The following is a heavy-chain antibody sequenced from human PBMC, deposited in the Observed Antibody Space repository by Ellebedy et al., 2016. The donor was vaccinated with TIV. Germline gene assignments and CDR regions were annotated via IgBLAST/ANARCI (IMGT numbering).Heavy chain of an antibody. CDR3: ARAEADCSSTSCYPEKGFDP. CDR1: GGSISSSSYY. V-gene: IGHV4-39*07. CDR2: IYYSGST. D-gene: IGHD2-2*01. Sequence: SETLSLTXTVSGGSISSSSYYWGWIRQPPGKGLEWIGSIYYSGSTYYNPSLKSRVTISVDTSKNQFSLKLSSVTAADTAVYYCARAEADCSSTSCYPEKGFDPWGQGTLVTVSS. J-gene: IGHJ5*02.